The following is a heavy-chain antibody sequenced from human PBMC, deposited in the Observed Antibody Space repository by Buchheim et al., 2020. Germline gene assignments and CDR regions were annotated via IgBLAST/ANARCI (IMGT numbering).Heavy chain of an antibody. J-gene: IGHJ5*02. Sequence: EVQLVESGGGLVQPGGSLRLSCAVSGFTVSSDSMSWVRQAPGKGLEWVSAIYGGGATYYTDSVKGRFNISSESSKNKLYLQMNRLRVEDTAMYYCARRQPSGSWFDPGGQGTL. CDR1: GFTVSSDS. V-gene: IGHV3-66*01. CDR2: IYGGGAT. D-gene: IGHD3-22*01. CDR3: ARRQPSGSWFDP.